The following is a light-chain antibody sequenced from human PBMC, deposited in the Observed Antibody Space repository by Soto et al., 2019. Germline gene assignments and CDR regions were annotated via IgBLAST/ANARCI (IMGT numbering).Light chain of an antibody. CDR3: ALYVGGGIRV. V-gene: IGLV8-61*01. Sequence: TVVTQEPSFSVSPGGTVTLTCGLSSGSVSTSHYPTWFQQTSGQAPHTVIYNTNSRSSGVPDRFSGSILANKAALTITGAQADDDGDYYCALYVGGGIRVFGGGTKVTVL. J-gene: IGLJ3*02. CDR1: SGSVSTSHY. CDR2: NTN.